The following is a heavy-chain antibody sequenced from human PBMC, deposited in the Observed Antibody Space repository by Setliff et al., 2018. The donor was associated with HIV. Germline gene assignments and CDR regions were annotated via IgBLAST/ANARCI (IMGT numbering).Heavy chain of an antibody. Sequence: GGSLRLSCAASGFTFSNYWMSWVRQAPGKGLEWVANIKQDGSDKYYADSVKGRFTISRDNSKNTLSLQLNSLTAEDSAVYYCAKAGGGILYFYYMDVWGKGTTVTVSS. CDR3: AKAGGGILYFYYMDV. D-gene: IGHD2-15*01. J-gene: IGHJ6*03. V-gene: IGHV3-7*03. CDR2: IKQDGSDK. CDR1: GFTFSNYW.